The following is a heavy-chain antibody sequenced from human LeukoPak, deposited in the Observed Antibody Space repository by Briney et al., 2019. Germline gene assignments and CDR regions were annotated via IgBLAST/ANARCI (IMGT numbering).Heavy chain of an antibody. Sequence: SETLSLTCTVSGGSISSYYWSWIRQPAGKGLEWIGRIYTNGSTNYNPSLKSRVTMSVDTSKNQFSLKLSSVTAADTAVYYCAKDLIVVVPAALDYWGQGTLVTVSS. D-gene: IGHD2-2*01. CDR2: IYTNGST. CDR1: GGSISSYY. V-gene: IGHV4-4*07. J-gene: IGHJ4*02. CDR3: AKDLIVVVPAALDY.